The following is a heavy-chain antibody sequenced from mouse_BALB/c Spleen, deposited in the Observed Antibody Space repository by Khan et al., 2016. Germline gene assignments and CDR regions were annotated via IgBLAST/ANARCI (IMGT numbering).Heavy chain of an antibody. V-gene: IGHV6-6*02. CDR2: IRLKSNNYAT. Sequence: EVKLEESGGGLVQPGGSMKLSCVASGFTFSNYWMNWVRQSPEKGLEWVAEIRLKSNNYATNYAESVKGRFTISRDDSKSSVYLQMNNLRSEDTGIYYCTRQLGLAYWGQGTLVTVSA. D-gene: IGHD3-1*01. J-gene: IGHJ3*01. CDR1: GFTFSNYW. CDR3: TRQLGLAY.